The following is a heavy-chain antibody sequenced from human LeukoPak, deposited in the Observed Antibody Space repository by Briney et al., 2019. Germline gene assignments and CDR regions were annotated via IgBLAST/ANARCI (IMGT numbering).Heavy chain of an antibody. CDR2: IYSGGST. J-gene: IGHJ4*02. Sequence: GGSLRLSCAASGFTVSSNYMSWVRQAPGKGLEWVSVIYSGGSTYYADSVKGRFTISRDNSKNTLYLQMNSLRAEDTAVYYCARGLRYSGSYYLVYWGQGTLVTVSS. D-gene: IGHD1-26*01. V-gene: IGHV3-53*01. CDR1: GFTVSSNY. CDR3: ARGLRYSGSYYLVY.